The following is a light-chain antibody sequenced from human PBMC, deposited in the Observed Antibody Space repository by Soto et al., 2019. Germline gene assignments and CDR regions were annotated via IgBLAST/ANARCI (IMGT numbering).Light chain of an antibody. Sequence: QAVVTQPPSVSAAPGQKVTISCSGGSSNIGKYFVSWYQQLPGTAPKLLIYDTDKRPSEIPDRFSGSKSGTSATLGITGLQTGDEADYYCGTWDSSLTTVLFGGGTKLTVL. V-gene: IGLV1-51*01. J-gene: IGLJ2*01. CDR1: SSNIGKYF. CDR2: DTD. CDR3: GTWDSSLTTVL.